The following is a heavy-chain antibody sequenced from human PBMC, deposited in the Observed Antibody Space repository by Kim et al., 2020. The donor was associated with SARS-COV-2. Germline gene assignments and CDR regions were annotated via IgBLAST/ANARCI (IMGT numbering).Heavy chain of an antibody. V-gene: IGHV3-21*01. CDR2: ISSSTSNI. CDR3: ARDIVTGETGFVY. J-gene: IGHJ4*02. D-gene: IGHD3-16*02. CDR1: GFTFSGFS. Sequence: GGSLRLSCAASGFTFSGFSMHWVRQAPGKGLEWVSPISSSTSNISSAYSASGRFTITIDNANTSLSLHLHSVSPEDTDASYYARDIVTGETGFVYWGQGT.